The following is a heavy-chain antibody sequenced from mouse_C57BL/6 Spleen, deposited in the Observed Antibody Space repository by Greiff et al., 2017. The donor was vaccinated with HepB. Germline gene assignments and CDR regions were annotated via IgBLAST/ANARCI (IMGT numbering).Heavy chain of an antibody. V-gene: IGHV1-64*01. J-gene: IGHJ1*03. CDR1: GYTFTSYW. CDR2: IHPNSGST. CDR3: ARRGEGYFDV. Sequence: VQLQESGAELVKPGASVKLSCKASGYTFTSYWMHWVKQRPGQGLEWIGMIHPNSGSTNYNEKFKSKATLTVDKSSSTAYMQLSSLTSEDSAVYYCARRGEGYFDVWGTGTTVTVSS.